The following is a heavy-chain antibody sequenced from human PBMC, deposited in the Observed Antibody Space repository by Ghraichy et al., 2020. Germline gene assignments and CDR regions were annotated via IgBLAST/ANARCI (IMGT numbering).Heavy chain of an antibody. CDR2: IRSKANSYAT. CDR1: GFTFSGFA. J-gene: IGHJ5*02. CDR3: TRGVGSFDP. Sequence: GGSLRLSCAASGFTFSGFAMHWVRQASGKGLEWVGRIRSKANSYATAYAASVKGRFTISRDDSKNTAYLQMNSLKTEDTAVYYCTRGVGSFDPWGQGTLVTVSS. V-gene: IGHV3-73*01. D-gene: IGHD6-25*01.